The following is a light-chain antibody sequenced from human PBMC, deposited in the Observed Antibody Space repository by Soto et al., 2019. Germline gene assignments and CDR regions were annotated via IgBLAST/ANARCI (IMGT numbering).Light chain of an antibody. Sequence: QSALTRPASVSGSPGQSITISCTGTSSDVGGYNYVSWYQQHPGKAPKLLIYEVNNRPSGVSNRFSGSKSGNTASLTISGLQAEDEADYYCNSYTSSTTYVFGTGTKV. CDR1: SSDVGGYNY. J-gene: IGLJ1*01. CDR2: EVN. V-gene: IGLV2-14*01. CDR3: NSYTSSTTYV.